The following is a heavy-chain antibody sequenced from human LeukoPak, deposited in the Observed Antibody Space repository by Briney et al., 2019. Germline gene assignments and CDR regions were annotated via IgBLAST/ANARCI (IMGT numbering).Heavy chain of an antibody. CDR1: GFTFSSYW. CDR3: ARGVTIFGVVIKFYNWFDP. CDR2: INSGGSST. D-gene: IGHD3-3*01. J-gene: IGHJ5*02. Sequence: GGSLRLSCAASGFTFSSYWMHWVRQAPGKGLVWVTRINSGGSSTSYADSVKGRFTIPRDHAKNTRYLQMNSLRAEDTAVYYCARGVTIFGVVIKFYNWFDPWGQGTLVTVSS. V-gene: IGHV3-74*01.